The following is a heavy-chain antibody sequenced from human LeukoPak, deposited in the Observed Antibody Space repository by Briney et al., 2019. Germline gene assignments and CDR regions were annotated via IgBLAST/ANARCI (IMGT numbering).Heavy chain of an antibody. Sequence: GGSLRLSCAASGFTFSSYWMHWVRQVPGKGLVWVSRINSDGSSTSYADSVKGRFTISRDNAKNTLYLQMNGLRAEDTAVYYCARDGGPHAFDIWGQGTMVTVSS. CDR1: GFTFSSYW. CDR2: INSDGSST. V-gene: IGHV3-74*01. J-gene: IGHJ3*02. CDR3: ARDGGPHAFDI. D-gene: IGHD3-10*01.